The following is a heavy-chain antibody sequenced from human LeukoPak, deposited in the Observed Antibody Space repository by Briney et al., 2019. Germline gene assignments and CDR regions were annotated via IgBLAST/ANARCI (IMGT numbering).Heavy chain of an antibody. V-gene: IGHV1-18*01. J-gene: IGHJ4*02. D-gene: IGHD2-15*01. CDR2: ISPYNGNT. CDR1: GYTFTSYG. CDR3: ARTLGYCSGGSCYPNDFDY. Sequence: ASVKVSCKASGYTFTSYGISWVRQAPGQGLEWMGWISPYNGNTNYAQKLQGRVTMTTDTSTSTAYMELRSLRSDDTAVYYCARTLGYCSGGSCYPNDFDYWGQGTLVTVSS.